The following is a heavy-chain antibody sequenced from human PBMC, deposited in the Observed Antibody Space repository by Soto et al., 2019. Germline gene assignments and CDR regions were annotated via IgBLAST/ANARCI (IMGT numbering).Heavy chain of an antibody. CDR3: AKARTKVDYHYGMDV. V-gene: IGHV3-23*01. Sequence: EVQLLESGGGLVQPGGSLRLSCAASGFTFSSYAMTWVRQAPGKGLEWVSGISGGGGSTYYADSVKGRFTISRDNSKRTMFLQMNSLMAEDTGVYDCAKARTKVDYHYGMDVWGQGTTVTVSS. CDR2: ISGGGGST. D-gene: IGHD1-7*01. J-gene: IGHJ6*02. CDR1: GFTFSSYA.